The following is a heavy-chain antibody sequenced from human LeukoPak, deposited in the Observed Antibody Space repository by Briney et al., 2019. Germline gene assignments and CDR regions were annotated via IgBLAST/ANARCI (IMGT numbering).Heavy chain of an antibody. CDR1: GGSISSYY. D-gene: IGHD2-21*01. J-gene: IGHJ5*02. CDR3: ARARETYCGGDCYSSWFDP. Sequence: KPSGTLSLTCTVSGGSISSYYWSWIRQPPGKGLEWIGYIYYSGSTNYNPSLKSRVTISVDTSKNQFSLKLSSVTAADTAVYYCARARETYCGGDCYSSWFDPWGQGTLVTVSS. V-gene: IGHV4-59*01. CDR2: IYYSGST.